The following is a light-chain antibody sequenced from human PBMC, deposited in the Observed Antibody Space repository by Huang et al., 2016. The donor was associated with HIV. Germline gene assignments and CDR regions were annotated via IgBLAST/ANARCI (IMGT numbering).Light chain of an antibody. J-gene: IGKJ4*01. CDR1: QSISCW. V-gene: IGKV1-5*01. CDR2: DAS. Sequence: DIQLTQSPSTLSASVGDRVTITCRASQSISCWLAWYQQKPGKAPKLLVYDASFLESGVPPRFRSGGSGTEFTLTISSLQPDHFATYDCQQYSSYPLTFGGGTKVEIE. CDR3: QQYSSYPLT.